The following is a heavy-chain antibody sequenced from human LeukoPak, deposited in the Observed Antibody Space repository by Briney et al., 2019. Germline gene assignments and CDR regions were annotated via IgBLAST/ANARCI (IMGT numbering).Heavy chain of an antibody. D-gene: IGHD2-2*01. Sequence: GASVKVSCKPSGSTFTGYYIHWVRQAPGQGLEWMGWINPKNGGTNYAQEFQGRVAMAMDTSLNTVYMELARLRSDDTAVYFCARVGCSSTSCYLYYFDYWGQGTLVTVSS. CDR2: INPKNGGT. V-gene: IGHV1-2*02. CDR3: ARVGCSSTSCYLYYFDY. CDR1: GSTFTGYY. J-gene: IGHJ4*02.